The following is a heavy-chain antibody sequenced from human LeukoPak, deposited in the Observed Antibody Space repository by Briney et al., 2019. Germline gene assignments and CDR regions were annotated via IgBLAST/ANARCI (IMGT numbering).Heavy chain of an antibody. CDR2: IKHDGSGP. CDR3: ARAREITVSGTDYFAY. V-gene: IGHV3-7*01. D-gene: IGHD6-19*01. J-gene: IGHJ4*02. Sequence: WGSLRLSCAVSGFTFSNYWMTWVRQAPGKGLEWVANIKHDGSGPSYLDSVRGRFTISRDNARNSLSLQMTSLRAEATAVYYCARAREITVSGTDYFAYCGQGTLVTVSS. CDR1: GFTFSNYW.